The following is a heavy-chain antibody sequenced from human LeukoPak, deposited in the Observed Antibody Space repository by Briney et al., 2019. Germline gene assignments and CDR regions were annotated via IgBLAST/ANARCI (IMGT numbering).Heavy chain of an antibody. CDR3: AREISRTGAFDI. J-gene: IGHJ3*02. Sequence: GGSLRLSCAASGFTFSSYAMSWVRQAPGEGLEWVSVIYSGGSTYYADSVKGRFTISRDNSKNTLYLQMNSLRAEDTAVYYCAREISRTGAFDIWGQGTMVTVSS. CDR1: GFTFSSYA. V-gene: IGHV3-66*02. CDR2: IYSGGST. D-gene: IGHD3-3*02.